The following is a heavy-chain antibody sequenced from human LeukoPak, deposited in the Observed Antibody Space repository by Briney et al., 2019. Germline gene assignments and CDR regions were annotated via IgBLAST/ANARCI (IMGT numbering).Heavy chain of an antibody. CDR3: AREYSSGWYRDFDY. J-gene: IGHJ4*02. CDR1: GFTFSSYA. CDR2: ISYDGSNK. V-gene: IGHV3-30-3*01. D-gene: IGHD6-19*01. Sequence: PGGSLRLSCAASGFTFSSYAMHWVRQAPGKGLEWVAVISYDGSNKYYADSVKGRFTISRDNSKDTLYLQMNSLRAEDTAVYYCAREYSSGWYRDFDYWGQGTLVTVSS.